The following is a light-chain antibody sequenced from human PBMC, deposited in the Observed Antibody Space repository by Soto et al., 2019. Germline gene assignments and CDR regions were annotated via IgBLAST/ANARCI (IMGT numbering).Light chain of an antibody. CDR3: HQRQSWPRT. Sequence: EIVLTQSPGTLSLSPGERATLSCRASQAVNTRLAWYQHKPGQAPRLLIYLTSNRAAGIPARFSASGTGTDFTLTISDVQPEDFAVYYCHQRQSWPRTFGQGTKVDIK. CDR2: LTS. V-gene: IGKV3D-11*01. CDR1: QAVNTR. J-gene: IGKJ1*01.